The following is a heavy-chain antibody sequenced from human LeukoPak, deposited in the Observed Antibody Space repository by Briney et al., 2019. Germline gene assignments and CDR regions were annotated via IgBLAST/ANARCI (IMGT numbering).Heavy chain of an antibody. Sequence: ASVKVSCKASGGTFSSYAISWVRQAPGQGLEWMGGIIPIFGTANYAQKFQGRVTITTDESTSTAYMELSSLRSEDTAVYYCARDRGARWYSSSSTTYNWFDPWGQGTLVTDSS. CDR1: GGTFSSYA. J-gene: IGHJ5*02. CDR2: IIPIFGTA. D-gene: IGHD6-6*01. CDR3: ARDRGARWYSSSSTTYNWFDP. V-gene: IGHV1-69*05.